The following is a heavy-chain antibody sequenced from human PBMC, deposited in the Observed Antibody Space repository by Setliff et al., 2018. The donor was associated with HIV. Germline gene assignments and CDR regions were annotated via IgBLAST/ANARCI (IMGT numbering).Heavy chain of an antibody. CDR1: GGSISSGNW. Sequence: SETLSLTCAVSGGSISSGNWWSWVRQPPGKGLEWIGEIYHIGSTNYNPSLKSRVTISVDKSKNQFSLKLRSVTAADTAVYYCATHSANITAAGTVDYWGRGTLVTVSS. D-gene: IGHD6-13*01. V-gene: IGHV4-4*02. CDR3: ATHSANITAAGTVDY. CDR2: IYHIGST. J-gene: IGHJ4*02.